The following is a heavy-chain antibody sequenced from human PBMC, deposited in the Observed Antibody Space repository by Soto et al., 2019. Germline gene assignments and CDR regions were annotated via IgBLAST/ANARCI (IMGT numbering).Heavy chain of an antibody. CDR3: ARGSISIAAAGYYYFDY. CDR1: GGTFSSYA. CDR2: IIPIFGTA. V-gene: IGHV1-69*01. Sequence: KVSCKASGGTFSSYAISWVRQAPGQGLEWMGGIIPIFGTANYAQKFQGRVTITADESTSTAYMELSSLRSEDTAVYYCARGSISIAAAGYYYFDYWGQGTLVTVSS. D-gene: IGHD6-13*01. J-gene: IGHJ4*02.